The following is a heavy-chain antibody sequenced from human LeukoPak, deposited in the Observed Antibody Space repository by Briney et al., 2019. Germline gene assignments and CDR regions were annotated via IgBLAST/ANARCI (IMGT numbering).Heavy chain of an antibody. CDR2: VRYGGST. V-gene: IGHV4-59*01. CDR1: GGSISNNY. Sequence: SETLSLTCTVSGGSISNNYWSWLRQPPGKGLEWVGYVRYGGSTNYNPSLKSRVTISVDTSKNQFSLNLSSVTAADKAVYYCGRGVTPATVWGQGTLVTVS. CDR3: GRGVTPATV. J-gene: IGHJ4*02. D-gene: IGHD3-16*01.